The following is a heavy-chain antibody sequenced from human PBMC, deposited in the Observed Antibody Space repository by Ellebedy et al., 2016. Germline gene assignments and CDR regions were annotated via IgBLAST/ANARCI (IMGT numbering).Heavy chain of an antibody. Sequence: SETLSLXXTVSGGSINSYYWSWIRQSAGKGLEWIGRINVSGSTNYNPSLKSRVTMSVDTSKNQFSLKLASVTAADTAVYYCAKEGYGGNSYYYYYMDVWGKGTTVTVSS. CDR2: INVSGST. J-gene: IGHJ6*03. CDR1: GGSINSYY. CDR3: AKEGYGGNSYYYYYMDV. V-gene: IGHV4-4*07. D-gene: IGHD4-23*01.